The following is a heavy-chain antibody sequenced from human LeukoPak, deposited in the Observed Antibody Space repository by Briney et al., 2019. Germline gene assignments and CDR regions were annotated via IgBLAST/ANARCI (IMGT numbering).Heavy chain of an antibody. Sequence: GGSLRLSCAASGFTFSSYSMNWVRQAPGKGLEWVSSISSSSSYIYYADSVKGRFTISRDYSKNTLYLQMSSLRAEDTALYYCAKGGTDSCHSHESYWGQGTLVTVSS. CDR1: GFTFSSYS. J-gene: IGHJ4*02. CDR3: AKGGTDSCHSHESY. D-gene: IGHD2-15*01. V-gene: IGHV3-21*04. CDR2: ISSSSSYI.